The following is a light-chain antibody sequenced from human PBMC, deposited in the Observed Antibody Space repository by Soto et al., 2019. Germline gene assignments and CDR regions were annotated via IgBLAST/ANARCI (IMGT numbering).Light chain of an antibody. CDR3: QQYYSYTRT. CDR2: AAS. V-gene: IGKV1-8*01. CDR1: QGISSY. Sequence: AIRMTQSPSSLSASTGDRVTITCRASQGISSYLAWYQQKPGKAPKLLIYAASTLQSGVPSRFSGSGSGTDFTLTIICLQSEDFAANYCQQYYSYTRTFGQGTKVEIK. J-gene: IGKJ1*01.